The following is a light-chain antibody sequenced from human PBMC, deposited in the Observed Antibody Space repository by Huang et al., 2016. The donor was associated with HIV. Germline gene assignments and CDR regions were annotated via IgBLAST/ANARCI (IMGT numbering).Light chain of an antibody. CDR3: QQSYSTPYT. Sequence: DIQMTQSPSSLSTSVGDRATITCRASQSIRSYLNWYQQKPGKAPKLLIYTASSLQSGVPSRFSGGGSGTDFTLTISSLQPEDFATYYCQQSYSTPYTFGQGTKLEIK. V-gene: IGKV1-39*01. J-gene: IGKJ2*01. CDR2: TAS. CDR1: QSIRSY.